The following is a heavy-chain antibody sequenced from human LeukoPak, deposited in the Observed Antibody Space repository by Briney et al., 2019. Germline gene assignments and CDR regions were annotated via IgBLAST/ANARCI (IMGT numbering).Heavy chain of an antibody. V-gene: IGHV3-48*02. Sequence: GSLRLSCAASGFTFSTYSMNWVRQAPGKGLEWVSYISSSSSTIYYADSVKGRFTISRDNAKNSLYLQMNSLRDEDTAVYFCARERALITAAASNDFWGQGTLVTVSS. CDR3: ARERALITAAASNDF. J-gene: IGHJ4*02. CDR1: GFTFSTYS. D-gene: IGHD6-13*01. CDR2: ISSSSSTI.